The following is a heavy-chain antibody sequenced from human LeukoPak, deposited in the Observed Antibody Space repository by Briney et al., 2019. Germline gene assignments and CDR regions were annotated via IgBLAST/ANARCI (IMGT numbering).Heavy chain of an antibody. CDR2: IIPIFGTA. V-gene: IGHV1-69*01. Sequence: SVRVSCKASGGTFSSYAISWVRQAPGQGLEWMGGIIPIFGTANYAQKFQGRVTITADESTSTAYMELSSLRSEDTAVYYCAITAVDTVLGYADYWGQGTLVTVSS. D-gene: IGHD5-18*01. CDR1: GGTFSSYA. J-gene: IGHJ4*02. CDR3: AITAVDTVLGYADY.